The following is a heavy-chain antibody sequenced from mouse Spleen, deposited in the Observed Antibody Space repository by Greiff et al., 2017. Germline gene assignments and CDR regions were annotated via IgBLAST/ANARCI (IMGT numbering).Heavy chain of an antibody. Sequence: EVQLVESGGGLVKPGGSLKLSCAASGFAFSSYDMSWVRQTPEKRLEWVATISSGGSYTYYPDSVKGRFTISRDNARNTLYLQMSSLRSEDTALYYCARRREGNYLDYWGQGTTLTVSS. CDR1: GFAFSSYD. CDR2: ISSGGSYT. V-gene: IGHV5-9*02. CDR3: ARRREGNYLDY. J-gene: IGHJ2*01.